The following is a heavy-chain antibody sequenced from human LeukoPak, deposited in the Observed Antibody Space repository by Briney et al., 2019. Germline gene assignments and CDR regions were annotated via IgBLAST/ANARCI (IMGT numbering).Heavy chain of an antibody. CDR3: AKYGSAWYLDY. CDR2: ISGSGGST. CDR1: GFTFSIYA. Sequence: GGSLRLSCAASGFTFSIYAMSWVRQAPGKGLEWVSGISGSGGSTYYGDSVKGHFTISRDNSKNMVYLQMNSLRAEDTAVYYCAKYGSAWYLDYWGQGTLVTVS. V-gene: IGHV3-23*01. J-gene: IGHJ4*02. D-gene: IGHD6-19*01.